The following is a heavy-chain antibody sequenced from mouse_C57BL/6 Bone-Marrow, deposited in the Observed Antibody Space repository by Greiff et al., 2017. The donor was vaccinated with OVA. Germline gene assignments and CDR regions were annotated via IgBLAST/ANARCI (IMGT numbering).Heavy chain of an antibody. CDR2: IYPGDGDT. V-gene: IGHV1-80*01. J-gene: IGHJ2*01. Sequence: QVQLQQSGAELVKPGASVKISCKASGYAFSSYWMNWVKQRPGKGLAWIGQIYPGDGDTNYNGKFKGKATLTADKSSSTAYMQLSSLTSEDSAVYFCAIGGWDKAFDYWGQGTTLTVSS. CDR1: GYAFSSYW. CDR3: AIGGWDKAFDY. D-gene: IGHD2-3*01.